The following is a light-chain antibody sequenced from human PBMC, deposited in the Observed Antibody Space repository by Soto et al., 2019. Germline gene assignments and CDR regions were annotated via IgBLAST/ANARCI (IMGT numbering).Light chain of an antibody. V-gene: IGKV3-15*01. CDR1: QSVSSN. CDR2: GAS. Sequence: EIVRTPSSPTLSGSPREKATLSCMASQSVSSNLAWYQQKPGQAPRLLIYGASTRATGIPARFSGSGSGTEFTLTISSLQSEDFAVYYCQQYNNWPPRGTVGQGTKVDI. J-gene: IGKJ1*01. CDR3: QQYNNWPPRGT.